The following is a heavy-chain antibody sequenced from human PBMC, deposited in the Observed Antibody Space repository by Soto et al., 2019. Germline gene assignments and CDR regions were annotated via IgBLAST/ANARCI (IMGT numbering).Heavy chain of an antibody. CDR2: IYHSGST. V-gene: IGHV4-4*02. J-gene: IGHJ4*02. CDR3: ERGNFLDY. CDR1: GGSISSSNW. Sequence: QVQLQASGPGLVKPSGTLSLTCAVSGGSISSSNWWSWVRQPPGKGLEWIGEIYHSGSTNYNPSLKSRVTTAVDNSKNRFSLKLSSVTAADTAVYYCERGNFLDYWGQGTLVTVSS.